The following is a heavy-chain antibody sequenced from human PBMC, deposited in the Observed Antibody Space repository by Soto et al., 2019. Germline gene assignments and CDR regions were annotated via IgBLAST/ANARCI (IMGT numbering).Heavy chain of an antibody. CDR1: AFTFSSYE. CDR2: ISSSGSPI. J-gene: IGHJ4*01. V-gene: IGHV3-48*03. Sequence: GGSLRRSCTASAFTFSSYEMIWVRQAPGKGLEWISYISSSGSPIYYADSVKGRFTVSRDNAKNSLYLQMDSLRAEDTAVYYCARDSGYGPGSSVNHYLDCWGRGTLVTVSS. CDR3: ARDSGYGPGSSVNHYLDC. D-gene: IGHD3-10*01.